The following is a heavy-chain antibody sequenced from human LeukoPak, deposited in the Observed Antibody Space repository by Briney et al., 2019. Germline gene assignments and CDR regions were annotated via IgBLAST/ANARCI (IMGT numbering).Heavy chain of an antibody. V-gene: IGHV3-21*01. D-gene: IGHD1-26*01. Sequence: PGGSLRLSCAASGFTFSGYSMNWVRQAPGKGLEWVSSISRNSRHVYYGGSVWGRFTISRDDARNSLFLEMNSLRAEDMAVYYCVRDFMGMGGTTAYLHYWGQGTLVTVSS. CDR1: GFTFSGYS. CDR2: ISRNSRHV. CDR3: VRDFMGMGGTTAYLHY. J-gene: IGHJ1*01.